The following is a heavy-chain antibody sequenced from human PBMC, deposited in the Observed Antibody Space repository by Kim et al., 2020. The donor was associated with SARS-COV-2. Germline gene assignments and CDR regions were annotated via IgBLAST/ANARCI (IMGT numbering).Heavy chain of an antibody. V-gene: IGHV4-61*01. CDR1: GGSVSSGSYY. J-gene: IGHJ4*02. D-gene: IGHD1-7*01. CDR3: SRERRYNWNSRSPYYFDY. Sequence: SETLSLTCTVSGGSVSSGSYYWSWIRQPPGKGLEWIGYIYYSGSTNYNPSLKSRVTISVDTSKNPFSLKLSSVTAADTAVYYCSRERRYNWNSRSPYYFDYWGQGTLVTVSS. CDR2: IYYSGST.